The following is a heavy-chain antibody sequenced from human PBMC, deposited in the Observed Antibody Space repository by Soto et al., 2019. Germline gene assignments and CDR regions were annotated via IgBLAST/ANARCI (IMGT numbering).Heavy chain of an antibody. V-gene: IGHV1-69*10. J-gene: IGHJ4*02. D-gene: IGHD3-22*01. Sequence: SVKVSCKASGGTFSSYAISWVRQAPGQGLEWMGGIIPILGIANYAQKFQGRVTITADKSTSTAYMELSSLRSEDTAVYYCARDSSPTYYYDSSGYYFDYWGQGTLVTVSS. CDR1: GGTFSSYA. CDR2: IIPILGIA. CDR3: ARDSSPTYYYDSSGYYFDY.